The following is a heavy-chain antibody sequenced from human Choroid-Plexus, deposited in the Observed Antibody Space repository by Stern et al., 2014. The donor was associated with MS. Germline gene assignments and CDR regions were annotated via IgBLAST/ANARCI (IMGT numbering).Heavy chain of an antibody. Sequence: VQLVESGGGVVQPGRPLRLSCVVSGFTFGSCAMHWVRKAPGKGLEWVAGVSYDGSNKYYADSVKGRFTISRDNSQNTLYMQMSSLRPEDTAVYYCAKDRQYLTYFFDHWGQGSLVTVSS. V-gene: IGHV3-30*18. J-gene: IGHJ5*02. CDR1: GFTFGSCA. CDR2: VSYDGSNK. CDR3: AKDRQYLTYFFDH. D-gene: IGHD2/OR15-2a*01.